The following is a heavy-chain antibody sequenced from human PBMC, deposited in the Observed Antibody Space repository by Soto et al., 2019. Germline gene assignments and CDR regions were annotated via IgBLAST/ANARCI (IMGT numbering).Heavy chain of an antibody. D-gene: IGHD3-10*01. CDR3: ARDRVLMLRGDPDDLDI. J-gene: IGHJ3*02. CDR2: IWYDGSNE. V-gene: IGHV3-33*01. Sequence: QVQVVESGGGVVQPGRSLRLSCAASGFTFSNYGMHWVRQAPGKGLEWVAVIWYDGSNEYYADSVKGRFTISRDNSRNKLYLQMNSLRAEDTAMFYCARDRVLMLRGDPDDLDIWGKGTMVKVSS. CDR1: GFTFSNYG.